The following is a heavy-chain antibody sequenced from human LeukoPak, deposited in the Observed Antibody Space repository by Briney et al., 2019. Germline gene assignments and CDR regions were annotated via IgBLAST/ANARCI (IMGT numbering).Heavy chain of an antibody. CDR2: ISYDGSNK. Sequence: GGSLRLSCAASGFTFSSFSMNWVRQAPGKGLEWVAVISYDGSNKYYADSVKGRFTISRDNSKNTLYLQMNSLRAEDTAVYYCAKGRYYDILTGYSLLDYWGQGTLVTVSS. V-gene: IGHV3-30*18. CDR1: GFTFSSFS. CDR3: AKGRYYDILTGYSLLDY. J-gene: IGHJ4*02. D-gene: IGHD3-9*01.